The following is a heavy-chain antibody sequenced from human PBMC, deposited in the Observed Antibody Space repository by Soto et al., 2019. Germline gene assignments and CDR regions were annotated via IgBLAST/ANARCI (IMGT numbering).Heavy chain of an antibody. D-gene: IGHD3-3*01. J-gene: IGHJ5*02. Sequence: GTLSLTCTVSGGAISTYYWTWIRQPAGKGLKWIGRIYSSGSTKYNPSLQSRVTMSLDTSNNQFSLRLTSVTAADTAVYYCARGQRFSDWFDPWGQGTLVTVSS. CDR3: ARGQRFSDWFDP. CDR2: IYSSGST. CDR1: GGAISTYY. V-gene: IGHV4-4*07.